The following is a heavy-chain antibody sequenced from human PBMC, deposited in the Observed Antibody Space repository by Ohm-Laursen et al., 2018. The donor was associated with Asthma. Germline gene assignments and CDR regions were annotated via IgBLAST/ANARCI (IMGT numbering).Heavy chain of an antibody. CDR3: ARSRRGGSYPLYYGMDV. D-gene: IGHD1-26*01. CDR2: IYDSGST. CDR1: GGAVSSYSFY. J-gene: IGHJ6*02. V-gene: IGHV4-61*03. Sequence: PSETLSLTCTVSGGAVSSYSFYWSWVRQPPGKGLEWIGYIYDSGSTNYSPSLKSRVTISADTSKNHFSLKLSSVTAADTAVYLCARSRRGGSYPLYYGMDVWGQGTSVTVSS.